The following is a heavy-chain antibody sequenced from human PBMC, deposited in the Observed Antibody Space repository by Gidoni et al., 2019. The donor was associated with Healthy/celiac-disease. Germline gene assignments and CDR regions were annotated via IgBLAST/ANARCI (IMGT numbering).Heavy chain of an antibody. D-gene: IGHD6-13*01. CDR1: GYTFTGYY. V-gene: IGHV1-2*02. CDR2: INPNSCGT. Sequence: QVQLVQSGAEVKKPGASVKVSCKASGYTFTGYYMHWVRQAPGQGLEWMGWINPNSCGTNYAQKFQGMVTMTRDTSISTAYMELSRLRSDDTAVYYCAREGAAAEVDYWGQGTLVTVSS. J-gene: IGHJ4*02. CDR3: AREGAAAEVDY.